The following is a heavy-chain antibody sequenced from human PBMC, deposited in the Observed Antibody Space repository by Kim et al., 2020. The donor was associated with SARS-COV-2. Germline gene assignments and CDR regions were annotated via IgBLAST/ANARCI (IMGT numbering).Heavy chain of an antibody. Sequence: SETLSLTCTVSGGSISSYYWSWILQPPGRGLEWVGSMDYRVGTNYNPSLKSGVTISVDTSKNQFSLKLSSVTAADTAVYYCARDPGFYIYWGQGTLVTISS. D-gene: IGHD3-3*01. CDR2: MDYRVGT. CDR3: ARDPGFYIY. V-gene: IGHV4-59*01. CDR1: GGSISSYY. J-gene: IGHJ4*02.